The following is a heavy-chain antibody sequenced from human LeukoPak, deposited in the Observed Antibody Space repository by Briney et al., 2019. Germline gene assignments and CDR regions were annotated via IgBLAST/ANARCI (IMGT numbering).Heavy chain of an antibody. Sequence: SVKVSCKASGGTFSSYAISWVRQAPGQGLELMGGIIPIFGTANYAQKFQGRVTITADESTSTAYMELSSLRSEDTAVYYCASNYCSGGSCYELGYWGQGTLVTVSS. CDR2: IIPIFGTA. V-gene: IGHV1-69*13. D-gene: IGHD2-15*01. CDR3: ASNYCSGGSCYELGY. CDR1: GGTFSSYA. J-gene: IGHJ4*02.